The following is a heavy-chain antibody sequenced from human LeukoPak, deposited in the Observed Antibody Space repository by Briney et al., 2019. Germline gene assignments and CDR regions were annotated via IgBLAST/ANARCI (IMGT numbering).Heavy chain of an antibody. J-gene: IGHJ5*02. Sequence: SGTLSLSCTVSGGSISSYYWSWIRQPPGKGLEWIGYMYYTGSTTYNTSPMSRLTASFEKSTNHFSLMHKSVTSADTAVDYCSRDRCPTTTSGCEGQWFDPWGEGTLVTVSS. D-gene: IGHD1-26*01. V-gene: IGHV4-59*01. CDR2: MYYTGST. CDR1: GGSISSYY. CDR3: SRDRCPTTTSGCEGQWFDP.